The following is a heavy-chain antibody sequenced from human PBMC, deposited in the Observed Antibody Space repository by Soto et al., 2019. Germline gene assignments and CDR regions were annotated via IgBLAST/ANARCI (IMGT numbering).Heavy chain of an antibody. J-gene: IGHJ4*02. CDR1: GFSLATYP. D-gene: IGHD3-9*01. CDR2: SSPRGDTI. V-gene: IGHV3-48*02. CDR3: AKGPHNNVGWPSHFES. Sequence: GGSLRLSCVASGFSLATYPMNWVRQTPGKGLEWISYSSPRGDTIYYADSVEGRFTISRDNARNSLSLHMSSLRDEDSALYYCAKGPHNNVGWPSHFESWGQGVPVTVSS.